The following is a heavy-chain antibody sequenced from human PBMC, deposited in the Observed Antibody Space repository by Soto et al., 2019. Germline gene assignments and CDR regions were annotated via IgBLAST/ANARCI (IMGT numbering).Heavy chain of an antibody. D-gene: IGHD1-26*01. V-gene: IGHV3-23*01. CDR1: GFTFSSYA. Sequence: GGSLRLSCAASGFTFSSYAMSWVRQAPGKGLEWVSAISGSGGSTYYADSVKGRFTISRDNSKNTLYLQMNSLRAEDTAVYYCAKDRLAETGEWELKYYYGMDVWGQGTTVTVSS. CDR2: ISGSGGST. J-gene: IGHJ6*02. CDR3: AKDRLAETGEWELKYYYGMDV.